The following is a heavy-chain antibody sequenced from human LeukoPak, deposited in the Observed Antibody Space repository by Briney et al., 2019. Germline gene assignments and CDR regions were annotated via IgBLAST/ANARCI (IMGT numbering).Heavy chain of an antibody. D-gene: IGHD2-2*01. CDR3: AKDSCSSPTCSANYIDF. CDR2: MSGSGGST. CDR1: GFTFSSYA. Sequence: PGGSLRLSCAASGFTFSSYAMSWVRQGPGKGLEWVSVMSGSGGSTYHADSVKGRFTISRDNSKNTLYLQMNSLRAEDTAVYYCAKDSCSSPTCSANYIDFWGQGTLVTVSS. V-gene: IGHV3-23*01. J-gene: IGHJ4*02.